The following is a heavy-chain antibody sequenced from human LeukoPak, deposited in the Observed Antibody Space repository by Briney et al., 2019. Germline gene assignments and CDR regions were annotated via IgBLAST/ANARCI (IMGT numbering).Heavy chain of an antibody. D-gene: IGHD6-19*01. V-gene: IGHV3-30*18. CDR1: GFTFSSYG. J-gene: IGHJ4*02. CDR2: ISYDGSNK. Sequence: PGGSLRLSCAASGFTFSSYGMHWVRQAPGKGLEWVAVISYDGSNKYYPHSVKGPFTISRDNSKNTLYLQMNSLRAEDTAVYYCAKALRSSGWYYFDYWGQATLLTVSS. CDR3: AKALRSSGWYYFDY.